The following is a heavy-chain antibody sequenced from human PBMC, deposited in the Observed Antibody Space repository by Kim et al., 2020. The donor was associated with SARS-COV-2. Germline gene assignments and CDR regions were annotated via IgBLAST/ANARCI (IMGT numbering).Heavy chain of an antibody. CDR3: AKDSGWSTYYYYGMDV. Sequence: SVKGRFTISRDNSKNTLYLQMNSLRAEDTAVYYCAKDSGWSTYYYYGMDVWGQGTTVTVSS. D-gene: IGHD6-19*01. J-gene: IGHJ6*02. V-gene: IGHV3-23*01.